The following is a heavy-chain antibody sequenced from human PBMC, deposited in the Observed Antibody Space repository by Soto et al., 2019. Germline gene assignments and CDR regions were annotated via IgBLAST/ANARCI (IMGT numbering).Heavy chain of an antibody. Sequence: EVQLVESGGGLVQPGGSLRLSCAASGLTFSNFRMHWVRQAPGKGLVWVALISNDGRSTNHADSVKGRFTISRDNAQSTLYLQLNRLRDEDTAVYYCARDTAVLSYWGQGTLVTVSS. CDR1: GLTFSNFR. D-gene: IGHD2-21*02. V-gene: IGHV3-74*01. J-gene: IGHJ4*02. CDR3: ARDTAVLSY. CDR2: ISNDGRST.